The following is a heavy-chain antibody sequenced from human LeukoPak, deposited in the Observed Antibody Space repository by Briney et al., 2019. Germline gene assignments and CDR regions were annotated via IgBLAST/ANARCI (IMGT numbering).Heavy chain of an antibody. CDR2: IYTSGST. D-gene: IGHD3-22*01. CDR3: ARDYYDSSGYYGRGGYYYMDV. J-gene: IGHJ6*03. Sequence: SSETLSLTCTASGGSISSYFWSWIRQPAGRGLEWLGRIYTSGSTNYSPSLKSRLTISVDKSKNQFSLKLSSVTAADTAVYYCARDYYDSSGYYGRGGYYYMDVWGKGTTVTVSS. V-gene: IGHV4-4*07. CDR1: GGSISSYF.